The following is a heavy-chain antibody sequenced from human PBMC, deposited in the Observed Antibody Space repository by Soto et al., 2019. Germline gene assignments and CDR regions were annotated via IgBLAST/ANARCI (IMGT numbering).Heavy chain of an antibody. D-gene: IGHD1-26*01. CDR1: GFTLTTYT. CDR2: IYGRSNYK. CDR3: VREDGVVGASSAFDS. Sequence: EVHLVESGGVLVAPGGSLRLSCVASGFTLTTYTMNWVRQAPGTGLEWVSSIYGRSNYKYYSDSVKGRFTISRDNAQNSLFLQMSRLGPEDTAVYYCVREDGVVGASSAFDSWGQGTLVTVSS. J-gene: IGHJ4*02. V-gene: IGHV3-21*01.